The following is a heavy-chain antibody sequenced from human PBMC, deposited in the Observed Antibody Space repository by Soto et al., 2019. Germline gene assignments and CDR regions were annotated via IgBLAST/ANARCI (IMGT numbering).Heavy chain of an antibody. D-gene: IGHD5-12*01. Sequence: SETLSLTCTVSGGSINSDDSYWSWLRQPPGRGLEWIGYIYDSETTYYNPSLKSRVTISVDTSKNQFSLKLNSVTAADTAVYYCARDRQSEIVAMLASNGMDVWGQGTTVTVSS. CDR1: GGSINSDDSY. J-gene: IGHJ6*02. CDR3: ARDRQSEIVAMLASNGMDV. V-gene: IGHV4-30-4*01. CDR2: IYDSETT.